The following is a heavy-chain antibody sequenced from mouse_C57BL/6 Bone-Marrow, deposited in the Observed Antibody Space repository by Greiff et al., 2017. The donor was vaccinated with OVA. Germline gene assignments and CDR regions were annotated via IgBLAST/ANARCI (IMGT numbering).Heavy chain of an antibody. CDR2: IHPNSGST. V-gene: IGHV1-64*01. J-gene: IGHJ3*01. CDR3: ARSSSHYYGSRAWFAY. D-gene: IGHD1-1*01. CDR1: GYTFTSYW. Sequence: QVQLQQPGAELVKPGASVKLSCKASGYTFTSYWMHWVKQRPGQGLEWIGMIHPNSGSTNYNEKFKSKATLTVDKSSSTAYMQLNSLTSEDSAVYYCARSSSHYYGSRAWFAYWGQGTLVTVSA.